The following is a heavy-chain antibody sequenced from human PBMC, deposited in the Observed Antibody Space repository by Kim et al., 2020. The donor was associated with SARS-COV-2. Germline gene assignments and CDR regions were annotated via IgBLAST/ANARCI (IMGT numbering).Heavy chain of an antibody. Sequence: ASVKVSCKASGYNSTTYAMNWVRRAPGQGLEWMGWINTNTGTPLLARAFTGRLVLSWDTSVTTSYLQINSLKADDSAIYFCATTGFGVAAKGGYDIWGQGTVVTVSS. D-gene: IGHD3-3*01. CDR2: INTNTGTP. CDR1: GYNSTTYA. CDR3: ATTGFGVAAKGGYDI. J-gene: IGHJ3*02. V-gene: IGHV7-4-1*02.